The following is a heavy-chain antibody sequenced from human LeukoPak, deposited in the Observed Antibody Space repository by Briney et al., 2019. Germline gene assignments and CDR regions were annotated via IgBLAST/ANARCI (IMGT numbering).Heavy chain of an antibody. V-gene: IGHV4-59*12. D-gene: IGHD5-24*01. Sequence: SETLSLTCTVSGGSISSYYWSWIRQPPGKGLEWIGYIYYSGSTNYNPSLKSRVTISVDKSKNQFSLKPSSVTAADTAVYYCAGGEMAKYYYGMDVWGQGTTVTVSS. CDR2: IYYSGST. J-gene: IGHJ6*02. CDR1: GGSISSYY. CDR3: AGGEMAKYYYGMDV.